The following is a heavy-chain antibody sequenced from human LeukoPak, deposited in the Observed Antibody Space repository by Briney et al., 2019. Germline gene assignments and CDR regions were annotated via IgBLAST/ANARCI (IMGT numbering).Heavy chain of an antibody. CDR3: ARGTGIAGFDP. J-gene: IGHJ5*02. V-gene: IGHV4-39*07. Sequence: SETLSLTCTVSGGSISSSSYYWGWIRQPPGKGLEWIGSIYYSGSTYYNPSLKSRVTISVDTSKNQFSLKLSSVTAADTAVYYCARGTGIAGFDPWGQGTLVTVSS. CDR2: IYYSGST. CDR1: GGSISSSSYY. D-gene: IGHD3-10*01.